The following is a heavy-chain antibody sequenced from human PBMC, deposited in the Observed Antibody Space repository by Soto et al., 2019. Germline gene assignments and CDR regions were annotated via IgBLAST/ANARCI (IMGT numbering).Heavy chain of an antibody. CDR2: IKQDGSEK. D-gene: IGHD3-3*01. V-gene: IGHV3-7*01. CDR3: ARVDFWSGYYTEGRSYYFDY. J-gene: IGHJ4*02. Sequence: GGSLRLSCAASGFTFSSYWMSWVRQAPGKGLEWVANIKQDGSEKYYVDSVKGRFTISRDNAKNSLYLQMNSLRAEDTAVYYCARVDFWSGYYTEGRSYYFDYWGQGTLVTVSS. CDR1: GFTFSSYW.